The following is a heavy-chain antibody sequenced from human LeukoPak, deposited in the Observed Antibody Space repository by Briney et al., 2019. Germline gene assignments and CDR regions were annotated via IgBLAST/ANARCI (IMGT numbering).Heavy chain of an antibody. CDR3: ARHGTSGSYGWFDP. CDR1: GGSFSGYY. J-gene: IGHJ5*02. D-gene: IGHD3-10*01. Sequence: SETLSLTCAVYGGSFSGYYWSWLRQPPRKGLEWIGEINHSGSTTYNPSLKSQVSISIDTSKNQFSLKLSSVTAADTAVYYCARHGTSGSYGWFDPWGQGTLVTVSS. V-gene: IGHV4-34*01. CDR2: INHSGST.